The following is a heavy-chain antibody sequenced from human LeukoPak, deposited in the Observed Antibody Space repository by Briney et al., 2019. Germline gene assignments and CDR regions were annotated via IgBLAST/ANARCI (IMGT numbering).Heavy chain of an antibody. CDR2: IIHIFGTA. D-gene: IGHD3-10*01. J-gene: IGHJ6*03. CDR3: ARSMVRGVISSYYYMDV. V-gene: IGHV1-69*05. CDR1: GGTFSSYA. Sequence: ASVKVSCKASGGTFSSYAISWVRQAPGHGLGWMGGIIHIFGTANYAQKFQGRATITTDESTSTAYMELSSLRSEDTAVYYCARSMVRGVISSYYYMDVWGKGTTVTVSS.